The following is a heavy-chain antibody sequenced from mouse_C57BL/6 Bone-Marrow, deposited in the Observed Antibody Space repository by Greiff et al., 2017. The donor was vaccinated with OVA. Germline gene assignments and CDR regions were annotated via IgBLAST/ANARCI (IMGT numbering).Heavy chain of an antibody. CDR1: GFTFSSYA. CDR3: AREGLPYYFDY. D-gene: IGHD2-4*01. CDR2: ISDGGSYT. Sequence: VQLQQSGGGLVKPGGSLKLSCAASGFTFSSYAMSWVRQTPEKRLEWVATISDGGSYTYYPDNVKGRFTISRDNAKNNLYLQMSHLKSEDTAMYYCAREGLPYYFDYWGQGTTLTVSS. J-gene: IGHJ2*01. V-gene: IGHV5-4*01.